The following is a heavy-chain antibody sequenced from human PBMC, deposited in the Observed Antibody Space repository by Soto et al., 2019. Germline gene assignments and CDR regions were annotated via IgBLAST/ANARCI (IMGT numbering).Heavy chain of an antibody. CDR2: IKNKANSYTT. CDR3: NRVRLGSSRSSAY. V-gene: IGHV3-72*01. CDR1: GFTFSDHY. J-gene: IGHJ4*02. Sequence: EVQLVESGGGLVQPEGSLRLSCAASGFTFSDHYMDWVRQAPGKGLEWVGRIKNKANSYTTEYSAPGKGRFIIYKDDSKISVFLQMNRLKTADADVYYCNRVRLGSSRSSAYWGQGILVTVSS. D-gene: IGHD6-19*01.